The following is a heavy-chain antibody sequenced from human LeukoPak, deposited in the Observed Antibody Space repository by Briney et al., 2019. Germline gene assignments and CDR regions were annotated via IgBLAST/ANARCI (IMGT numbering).Heavy chain of an antibody. J-gene: IGHJ5*02. CDR2: IIPIFGTA. CDR1: GGTFSSYA. Sequence: EASVKVSCKASGGTFSSYAISWVRQAPGQGLEWMGGIIPIFGTANYAQKFQGRVTITTDESTSTAYMELSSLRSEDTAVYYCARSTSPEFKFDPWGQGTLVTVSS. CDR3: ARSTSPEFKFDP. V-gene: IGHV1-69*05. D-gene: IGHD2-2*01.